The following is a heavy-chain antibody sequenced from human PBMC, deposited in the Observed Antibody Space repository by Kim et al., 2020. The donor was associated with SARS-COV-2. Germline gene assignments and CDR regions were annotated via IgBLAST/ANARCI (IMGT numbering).Heavy chain of an antibody. J-gene: IGHJ4*02. CDR3: AVARLVTGRFKDPGPDY. Sequence: SETLSLTCTVSGGSISSGSYYWSWIRQPAGKGLEWIGRIYTSGSTNYNPSLKSRVTISVDTSKNQFSLKLSSVTAADTAVYYCAVARLVTGRFKDPGPDYWGQGTLVTVSS. D-gene: IGHD3-3*01. CDR1: GGSISSGSYY. V-gene: IGHV4-61*02. CDR2: IYTSGST.